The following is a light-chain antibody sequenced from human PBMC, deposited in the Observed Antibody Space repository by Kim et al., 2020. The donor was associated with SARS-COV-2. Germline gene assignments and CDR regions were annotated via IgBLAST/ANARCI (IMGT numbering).Light chain of an antibody. Sequence: PGDRATLSCRASQNIDTYLAWYQQRPGQAPRLLVYDASNRATGVPDRFSGSGSGTDFTLTISSLEPGDISIYYCQQRNSWPPAVTFGGGTKVDIK. CDR1: QNIDTY. CDR2: DAS. CDR3: QQRNSWPPAVT. V-gene: IGKV3-11*01. J-gene: IGKJ4*01.